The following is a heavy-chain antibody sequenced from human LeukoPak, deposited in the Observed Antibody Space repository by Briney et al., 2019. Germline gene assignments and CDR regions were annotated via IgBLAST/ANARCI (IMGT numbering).Heavy chain of an antibody. CDR2: IRYDGSNK. V-gene: IGHV3-30*02. D-gene: IGHD3-22*01. J-gene: IGHJ4*02. CDR3: AKDLYYYDSSGYYRFDY. CDR1: GFTFSSYG. Sequence: GGSLRLSRAASGFTFSSYGMHWVRQAPGKGLEWVSFIRYDGSNKYYADSVKGRFPIYRDNSKNTLYLQMNSLRAEDTAVYYCAKDLYYYDSSGYYRFDYWGQGTLVTVSS.